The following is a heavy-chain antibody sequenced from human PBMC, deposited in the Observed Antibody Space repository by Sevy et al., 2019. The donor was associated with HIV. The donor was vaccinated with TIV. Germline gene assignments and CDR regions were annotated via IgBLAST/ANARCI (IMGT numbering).Heavy chain of an antibody. J-gene: IGHJ6*02. CDR2: ISTSSRYI. CDR3: ARDGVATDYGMDL. CDR1: GFTFNNYN. D-gene: IGHD5-12*01. V-gene: IGHV3-21*01. Sequence: GGSLRLSCAASGFTFNNYNFNWVRQAPGKGLECVSSISTSSRYIYYADSLKGRFTISRDNAKNALYLQMNILRAEDTAVYYCARDGVATDYGMDLWGQGTTVTVSS.